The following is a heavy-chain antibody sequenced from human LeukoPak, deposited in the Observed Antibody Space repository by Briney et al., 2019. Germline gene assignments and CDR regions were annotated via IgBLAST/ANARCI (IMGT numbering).Heavy chain of an antibody. D-gene: IGHD6-13*01. V-gene: IGHV1-8*01. CDR2: MNPNSGNT. Sequence: ASVKVSCKASGYTFTSYDTNWVRQATGQGLEWMGWMNPNSGNTGYAQKFQGRVTMTRNTSISTAYIELSSLRSEDTAVYYCASISRDRFHIAAAGTLKDYYYYYYMDVWGKGTTVTVSS. CDR3: ASISRDRFHIAAAGTLKDYYYYYYMDV. J-gene: IGHJ6*03. CDR1: GYTFTSYD.